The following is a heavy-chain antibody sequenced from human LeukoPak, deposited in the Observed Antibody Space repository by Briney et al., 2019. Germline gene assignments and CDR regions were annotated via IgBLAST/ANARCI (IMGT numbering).Heavy chain of an antibody. J-gene: IGHJ6*02. CDR2: MNPNSGNT. Sequence: GASVKVSCKASGYTFTSYDINWVRQATGQGLEWMGWMNPNSGNTGYARKFQGRVTMTRNTSISTAYMELSSLRSEDTAVYYCARDGDIAARYYYYGMDVWGQGTTVTVSS. V-gene: IGHV1-8*01. CDR1: GYTFTSYD. D-gene: IGHD6-6*01. CDR3: ARDGDIAARYYYYGMDV.